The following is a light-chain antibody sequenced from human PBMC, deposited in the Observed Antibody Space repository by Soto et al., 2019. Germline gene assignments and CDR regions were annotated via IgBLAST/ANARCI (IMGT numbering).Light chain of an antibody. Sequence: DIQMTQSPSTLSASVGDRVTITCRASQSISSSLAWYQQKPGKAPKLLIYKASSLQSGAQSRFSGSGSGTEFTLTIRSLQPDDFATYYCKQYNSYSRTFGQGTKVDIK. CDR2: KAS. CDR3: KQYNSYSRT. J-gene: IGKJ1*01. V-gene: IGKV1-5*03. CDR1: QSISSS.